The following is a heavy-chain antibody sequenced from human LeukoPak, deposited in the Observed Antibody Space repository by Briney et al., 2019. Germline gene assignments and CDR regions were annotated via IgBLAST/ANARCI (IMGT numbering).Heavy chain of an antibody. CDR2: IYYSGST. CDR3: ARLYYYDSSGYEDYFDY. V-gene: IGHV4-39*01. Sequence: SETLSLTCAVSGGSISSGGYSWSWIRQPPGKGLEWIGSIYYSGSTYYNPSLKSRVTISVDTSKNQFSLKLSSVTAADTAVYYCARLYYYDSSGYEDYFDYWGQGTLVTVSS. D-gene: IGHD3-22*01. CDR1: GGSISSGGYS. J-gene: IGHJ4*02.